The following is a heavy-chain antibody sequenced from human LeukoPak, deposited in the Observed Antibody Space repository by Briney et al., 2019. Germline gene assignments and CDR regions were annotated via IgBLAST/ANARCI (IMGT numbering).Heavy chain of an antibody. V-gene: IGHV4-59*01. CDR3: ARGVVGATGDFDY. D-gene: IGHD1-26*01. J-gene: IGHJ4*02. CDR1: GGSISSYY. Sequence: PSETLSLTCTVSGGSISSYYWSWIRQPPGKGLEWIGYIYYSGGTNYNPSLKSRVTISVDTSKNQFSLKLSSVTAADTAVYYCARGVVGATGDFDYWGQGTLVTVSS. CDR2: IYYSGGT.